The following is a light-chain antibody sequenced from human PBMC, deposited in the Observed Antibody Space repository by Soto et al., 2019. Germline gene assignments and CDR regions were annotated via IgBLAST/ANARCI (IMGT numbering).Light chain of an antibody. Sequence: QSVLTQPPSASGSPGQSVTISCAGTSSDVGGYNYVSWYQQYPGTAPKLMIYEVTKRPSGVPDRFSGSKSGNTASLTVSGLQPEDEADYDCSSYAASNNFYFVFGGGTKLTVL. CDR1: SSDVGGYNY. J-gene: IGLJ3*02. CDR2: EVT. CDR3: SSYAASNNFYFV. V-gene: IGLV2-8*01.